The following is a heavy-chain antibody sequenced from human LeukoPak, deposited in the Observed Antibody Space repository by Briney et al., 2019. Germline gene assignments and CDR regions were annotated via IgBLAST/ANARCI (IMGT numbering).Heavy chain of an antibody. CDR1: KFTFSSYS. D-gene: IGHD2-15*01. J-gene: IGHJ4*02. CDR3: ARLAWVVITATRLEDY. Sequence: GGSLRLSCAASKFTFSSYSMNWVRQAPGKGLEWVSYISSSSSSSYYAAPMKGRFTISGDNTKNSLYLQMNRLRAEDTAVYYCARLAWVVITATRLEDYWGQGTLVTVSS. V-gene: IGHV3-48*01. CDR2: ISSSSSSS.